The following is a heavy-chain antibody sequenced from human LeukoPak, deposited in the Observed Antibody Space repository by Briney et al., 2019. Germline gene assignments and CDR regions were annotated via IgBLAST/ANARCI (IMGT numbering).Heavy chain of an antibody. V-gene: IGHV3-30*04. CDR1: GFTFSSYA. D-gene: IGHD3-22*01. CDR2: ISYDGSNK. Sequence: PGRSLRLSCAASGFTFSSYAMHWVRQAPGKGLEWVAVISYDGSNKYYADSVKGRFTISRDNSKNTLYLQMSSLRAEDTAVYYCARSRHDSSGSALWYWGQGTLVTVSS. J-gene: IGHJ4*02. CDR3: ARSRHDSSGSALWY.